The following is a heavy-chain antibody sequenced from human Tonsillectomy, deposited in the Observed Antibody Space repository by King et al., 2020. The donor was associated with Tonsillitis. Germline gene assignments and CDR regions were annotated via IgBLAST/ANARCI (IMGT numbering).Heavy chain of an antibody. V-gene: IGHV4-34*01. Sequence: VQLQQWGAGLLKPSETLSLTCAVYGGSFRGYYWTWIRQPPGKGLEWIGEINHSGSTNYNPSLKGRVTISEDTSKNQFSLRLNSVTAADTAVYYCTRGDDYRKTGYWGQGTLVTVSS. D-gene: IGHD4-11*01. CDR1: GGSFRGYY. J-gene: IGHJ4*02. CDR2: INHSGST. CDR3: TRGDDYRKTGY.